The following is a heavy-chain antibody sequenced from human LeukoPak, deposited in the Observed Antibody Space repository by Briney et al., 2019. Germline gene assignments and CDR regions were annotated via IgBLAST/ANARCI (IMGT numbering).Heavy chain of an antibody. Sequence: PSETLSLTCAVYGGSFSGYYWSWIRQPPGKGLEWIGEINHSGSTNYNPSLKSRVTISVDTSKNQFSLNLSSVTAADTAVYYCARGPLLDYWGQGTLVTVSS. J-gene: IGHJ4*02. CDR1: GGSFSGYY. V-gene: IGHV4-34*01. CDR3: ARGPLLDY. CDR2: INHSGST.